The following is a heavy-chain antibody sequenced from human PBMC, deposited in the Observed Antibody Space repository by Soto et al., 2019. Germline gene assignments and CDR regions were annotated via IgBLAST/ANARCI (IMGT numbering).Heavy chain of an antibody. CDR3: AKDTKKSVSPVPIDY. Sequence: QVQLVESGGGVVQPGRSLRLSCAASGFTFSSYGMHWVRQAPGKGLEWVAVISYDGSNKYYADSVKGRFTISRDNSKNTLYLQMNSLRAEDTAVYCCAKDTKKSVSPVPIDYWGQGTLVTVSS. J-gene: IGHJ4*02. V-gene: IGHV3-30*18. CDR2: ISYDGSNK. CDR1: GFTFSSYG. D-gene: IGHD1-1*01.